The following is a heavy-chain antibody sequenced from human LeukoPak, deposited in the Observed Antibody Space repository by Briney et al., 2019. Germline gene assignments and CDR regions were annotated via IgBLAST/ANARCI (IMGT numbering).Heavy chain of an antibody. CDR2: ISAYNGNT. V-gene: IGHV1-18*01. D-gene: IGHD3-10*01. Sequence: ASVKVSCKASGYTFTSYGISWVRQAPGQGLEWMGWISAYNGNTNYAQKLQGRVTMTTDTSTSTAYMELRSLRSDDTAVCYCARAWTGSGSPREYNWFDPWGQGTLVTVSS. CDR3: ARAWTGSGSPREYNWFDP. J-gene: IGHJ5*02. CDR1: GYTFTSYG.